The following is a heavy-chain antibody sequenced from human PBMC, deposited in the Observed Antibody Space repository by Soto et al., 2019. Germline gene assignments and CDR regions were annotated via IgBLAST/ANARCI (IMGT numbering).Heavy chain of an antibody. CDR1: GGSFSGYY. V-gene: IGHV4-34*01. Sequence: QVQLQQWGAGLLKPSETLSLTCAVYGGSFSGYYWSWIRQPPGKGLEWIGEINHSGSTNYNPSLKSRVTISVDTSKNQFSLKLSSVTAADTAVYYCARSRPAVNTYYDYIWGSYRPIPDAFDIWGQGTMVTVSS. D-gene: IGHD3-16*02. J-gene: IGHJ3*02. CDR2: INHSGST. CDR3: ARSRPAVNTYYDYIWGSYRPIPDAFDI.